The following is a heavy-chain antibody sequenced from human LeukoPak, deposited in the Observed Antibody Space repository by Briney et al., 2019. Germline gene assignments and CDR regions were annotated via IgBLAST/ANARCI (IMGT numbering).Heavy chain of an antibody. V-gene: IGHV4-30-4*07. D-gene: IGHD3-10*01. CDR2: IYYSGST. Sequence: SQTLSLTCAVSGGSISSGGYSWSWIRQPPGKGLEWIGYIYYSGSTNYNPSLKSRVTISVDTSKNQFSLKLSSVTAADTAVYYCARAHYGSGSYYLDYWGQGTLVTVSS. J-gene: IGHJ4*02. CDR3: ARAHYGSGSYYLDY. CDR1: GGSISSGGYS.